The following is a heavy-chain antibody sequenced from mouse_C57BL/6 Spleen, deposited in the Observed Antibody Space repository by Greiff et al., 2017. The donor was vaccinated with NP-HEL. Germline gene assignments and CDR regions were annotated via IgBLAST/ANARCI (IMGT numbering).Heavy chain of an antibody. Sequence: LVESGASVKISCKASGYAFSSYWMNWVKQRPGKGLEWIGQIYPGDGDTNYNGKFKGKATLTADKSSSTAYMQLSSLTSEDSAVYFCARGDYGSSYWYFDVWGTGTTVTVSS. J-gene: IGHJ1*03. V-gene: IGHV1-80*01. CDR2: IYPGDGDT. CDR1: GYAFSSYW. CDR3: ARGDYGSSYWYFDV. D-gene: IGHD1-1*01.